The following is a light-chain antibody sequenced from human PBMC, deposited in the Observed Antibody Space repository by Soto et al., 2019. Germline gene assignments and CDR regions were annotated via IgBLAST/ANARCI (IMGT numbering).Light chain of an antibody. CDR2: NNN. V-gene: IGLV1-44*01. CDR3: AAWDDSLNGYV. CDR1: SSNIGTNA. Sequence: QSVLTQPPSASGTPGQRVTISCSGGSSNIGTNAVNWYQQFPGTAPKLLIYNNNQRPPGVPDRFSGSKSGTSASLAISGLQSEDEADYYCAAWDDSLNGYVFGTGTKVTVL. J-gene: IGLJ1*01.